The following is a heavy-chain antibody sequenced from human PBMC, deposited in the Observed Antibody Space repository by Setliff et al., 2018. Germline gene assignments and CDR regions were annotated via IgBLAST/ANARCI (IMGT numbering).Heavy chain of an antibody. CDR3: ARASRFGTIKYRGDYYMDV. CDR2: INTNTGNP. Sequence: VASVKVSCKASGYSFTSYAMNWVRQAPAQGLEWMGWINTNTGNPTYAQGFTGRFVFSLDTSVSTAYLQISSLKAEDTALYYCARASRFGTIKYRGDYYMDVWGKGTTVTVSS. D-gene: IGHD3-10*01. CDR1: GYSFTSYA. J-gene: IGHJ6*03. V-gene: IGHV7-4-1*02.